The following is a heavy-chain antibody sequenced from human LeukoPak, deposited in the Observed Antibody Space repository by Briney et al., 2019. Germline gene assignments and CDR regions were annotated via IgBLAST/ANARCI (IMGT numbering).Heavy chain of an antibody. D-gene: IGHD3-22*01. CDR3: ARDYYDSSGYYRFDY. CDR2: ISSSSSYI. Sequence: PGGSLRLSCAASGFTFSSYSMNWVRQAPGKGLEWVSSISSSSSYIYYADSVKGRFTISRANAKNSLYLQVNSRRDEDTAVYYCARDYYDSSGYYRFDYWGQGTLVNVSS. CDR1: GFTFSSYS. J-gene: IGHJ4*02. V-gene: IGHV3-21*01.